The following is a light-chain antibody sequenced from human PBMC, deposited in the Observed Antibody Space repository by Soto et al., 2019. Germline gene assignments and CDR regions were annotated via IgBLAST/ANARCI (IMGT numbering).Light chain of an antibody. J-gene: IGKJ1*01. CDR1: QSVRSN. CDR3: QHYNNWPPWT. V-gene: IGKV3-15*01. Sequence: DIVMTQSPATLSVSPGDRVTLSCRASQSVRSNLAWYQQAPGQAPRLLIYGASTRATGIPARFSGSGSGTEFTLTISSLQSEDFAVYYCQHYNNWPPWTFGQGTKVEIK. CDR2: GAS.